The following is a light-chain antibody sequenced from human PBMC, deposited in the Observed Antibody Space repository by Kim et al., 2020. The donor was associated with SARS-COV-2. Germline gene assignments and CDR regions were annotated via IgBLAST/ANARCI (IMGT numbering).Light chain of an antibody. CDR2: GAS. Sequence: EIVMTQSPATLSVSPGERATLSCRASQSVSSNLAWYQQKPGQAPRLVIHGASTRATGIPARFSGSGSGTEFTLTISSLQSEDFAVYYCQQYNQWPPWTFGQGTKVEIK. CDR3: QQYNQWPPWT. CDR1: QSVSSN. J-gene: IGKJ1*01. V-gene: IGKV3-15*01.